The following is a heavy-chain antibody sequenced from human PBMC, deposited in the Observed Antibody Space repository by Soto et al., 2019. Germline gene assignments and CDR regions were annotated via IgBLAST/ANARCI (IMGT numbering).Heavy chain of an antibody. J-gene: IGHJ5*02. CDR1: GFTFSDSW. CDR3: VRGGSNYAS. V-gene: IGHV3-7*01. D-gene: IGHD4-4*01. CDR2: IKPDESEK. Sequence: GGSLRLSCTASGFTFSDSWMTWVRQAPGKGLEWVARIKPDESEKKYADSVKGRFSISRDNAKNSMYLQMDSLRGEDTAVYYCVRGGSNYASWGQGTLGTV.